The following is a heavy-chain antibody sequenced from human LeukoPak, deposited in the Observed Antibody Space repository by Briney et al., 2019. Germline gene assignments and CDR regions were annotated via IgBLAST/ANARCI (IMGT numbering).Heavy chain of an antibody. J-gene: IGHJ4*02. V-gene: IGHV3-53*01. Sequence: GGSLRLSCAASGFTVSSNYMSWVRQAPGKGLEWVSVIYSGGSTYYADSVKGRFTISRDNSKNTLYLQMNSLRAEDTAVYYCAREVGDDPYYFDYWGQGTLVTVSS. CDR2: IYSGGST. D-gene: IGHD1-26*01. CDR1: GFTVSSNY. CDR3: AREVGDDPYYFDY.